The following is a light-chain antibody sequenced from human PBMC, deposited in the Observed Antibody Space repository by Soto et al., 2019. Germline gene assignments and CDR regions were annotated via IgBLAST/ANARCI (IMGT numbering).Light chain of an antibody. V-gene: IGKV3-15*01. CDR2: DTS. Sequence: EMVMTQSAATLSVSKGERATLSCRASQSVSSKLAWYQQKPGQAPRLLIYDTSTRATGIPARFSGSGSGTEFTLTISSLQSEDFAVYYCQQYSNWPPITFGQGRRLEIK. CDR1: QSVSSK. J-gene: IGKJ5*01. CDR3: QQYSNWPPIT.